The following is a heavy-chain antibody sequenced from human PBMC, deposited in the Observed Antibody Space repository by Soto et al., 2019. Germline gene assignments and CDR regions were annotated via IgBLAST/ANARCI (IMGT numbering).Heavy chain of an antibody. CDR2: ISGYNGNT. CDR1: GYTFSNYG. Sequence: ASVKVSCKASGYTFSNYGFSWVRQAPGQGLEWMGWISGYNGNTNYAERLQGRVTMTTDTSTSTAYMELRSLRSDDTAVYYCARVYVVAATLYWFDPWGQGTLVTVSS. CDR3: ARVYVVAATLYWFDP. D-gene: IGHD2-15*01. J-gene: IGHJ5*02. V-gene: IGHV1-18*01.